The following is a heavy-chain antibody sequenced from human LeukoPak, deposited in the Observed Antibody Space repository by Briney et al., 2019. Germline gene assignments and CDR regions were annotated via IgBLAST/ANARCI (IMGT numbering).Heavy chain of an antibody. D-gene: IGHD1-26*01. CDR3: ARRSHCDVGSCPPV. Sequence: SETLSLTCTVSGDSISSTYYYWVWIRQPPGKGLEWIGSIYYGGETYYNPSLRSRVTISSDTSKNQFSLSLNSATATDTAVYYCARRSHCDVGSCPPVWGQGTTVTVSS. V-gene: IGHV4-39*01. CDR2: IYYGGET. J-gene: IGHJ6*02. CDR1: GDSISSTYYY.